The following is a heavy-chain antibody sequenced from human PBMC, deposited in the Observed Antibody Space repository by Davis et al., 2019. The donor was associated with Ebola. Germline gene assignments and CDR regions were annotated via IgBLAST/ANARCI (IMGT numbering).Heavy chain of an antibody. Sequence: ASVKVSCKASGYTFIRYAIHWVRQAPGQRLEWMGWINAGNGNIQYSQKFQDRVTISTDTYASIAYMELSSLRSEDTAVYYCARDEYGDADLDYWGQGTLVTVSS. D-gene: IGHD4-17*01. J-gene: IGHJ4*02. CDR3: ARDEYGDADLDY. V-gene: IGHV1-3*01. CDR2: INAGNGNI. CDR1: GYTFIRYA.